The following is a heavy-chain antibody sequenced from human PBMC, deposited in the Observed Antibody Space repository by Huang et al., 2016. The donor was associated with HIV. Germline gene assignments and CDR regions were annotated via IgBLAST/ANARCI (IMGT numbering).Heavy chain of an antibody. J-gene: IGHJ4*02. V-gene: IGHV1-24*01. CDR1: GYTLPKLS. CDR3: ATSVTMVRGVVLTRYYFDY. Sequence: QVQLVQSGAEVKKPGASVKVSCKVFGYTLPKLSMHWARQAPGKGLEWRGGCVPENGETIYAQKFQGRVTVTEDTFTDTAYMKLNSLRSEDTAVYYCATSVTMVRGVVLTRYYFDYWGQGTLVTVSS. D-gene: IGHD3-10*01. CDR2: CVPENGET.